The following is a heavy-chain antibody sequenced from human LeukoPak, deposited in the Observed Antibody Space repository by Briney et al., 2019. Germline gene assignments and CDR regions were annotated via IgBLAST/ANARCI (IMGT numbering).Heavy chain of an antibody. D-gene: IGHD6-13*01. CDR1: GYSFTSYW. J-gene: IGHJ5*02. CDR3: ARQGAAGWGNWFDP. V-gene: IGHV5-51*01. CDR2: LYPVDSDT. Sequence: GEGLKISRKGSGYSFTSYWIGWVRQVPGKGLEWMGILYPVDSDTRYSPSFQGQVDTSADKSSSTADLQWSSLKASDTAMYYCARQGAAGWGNWFDPWGKGTLVTVSS.